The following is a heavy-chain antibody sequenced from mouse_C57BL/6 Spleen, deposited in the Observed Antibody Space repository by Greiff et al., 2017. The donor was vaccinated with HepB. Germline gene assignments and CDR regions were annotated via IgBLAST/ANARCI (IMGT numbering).Heavy chain of an antibody. J-gene: IGHJ3*01. CDR1: GFTFSDYG. V-gene: IGHV5-17*01. CDR3: AVESPFAY. CDR2: ISSGSSTI. Sequence: DVKLQESGGGLVKPGGSLKLSCAASGFTFSDYGMHWVRQAPEKGLEWVAYISSGSSTIYYADTVKGRFTISRDNAKNTLFLQMTSLRSEDTAMYYCAVESPFAYWGQGTLVTVSA.